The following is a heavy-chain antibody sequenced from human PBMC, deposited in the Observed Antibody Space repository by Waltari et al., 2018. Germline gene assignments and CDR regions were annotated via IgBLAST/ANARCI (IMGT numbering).Heavy chain of an antibody. CDR3: ARVVELRSSGYLYNWFDP. J-gene: IGHJ5*02. CDR1: GYTFTSYG. Sequence: QVQLVQSGAEVKKPGASVKVSCKASGYTFTSYGISWVRQAPGPGLEWMGWISAYNGNTNYAQKLQGRVTMTTDTSTSTAYMELRSLRSDDTAVYYCARVVELRSSGYLYNWFDPWGQGTLVTVSS. CDR2: ISAYNGNT. D-gene: IGHD3-22*01. V-gene: IGHV1-18*01.